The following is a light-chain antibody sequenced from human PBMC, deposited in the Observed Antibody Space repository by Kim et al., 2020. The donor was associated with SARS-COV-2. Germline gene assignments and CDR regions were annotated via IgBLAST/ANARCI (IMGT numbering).Light chain of an antibody. V-gene: IGKV3-15*01. Sequence: SPGESATLSYRASQTVCSNLSCYPQKPGAAPPRLFSGGSTRATGVPPSICGGGGVGEVSLTTISRQCEDFVVFYCQQYNNSPPWTFGQGTKVDIK. CDR1: QTVCSN. CDR2: GGS. J-gene: IGKJ1*01. CDR3: QQYNNSPPWT.